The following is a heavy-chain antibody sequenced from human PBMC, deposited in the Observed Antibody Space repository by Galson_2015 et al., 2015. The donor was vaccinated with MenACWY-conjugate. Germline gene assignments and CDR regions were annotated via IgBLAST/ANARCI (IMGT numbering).Heavy chain of an antibody. CDR2: INHSGST. CDR3: ARGRGARYSGYDFPPYYYYGMDV. CDR1: GGSFSGYY. D-gene: IGHD5-12*01. J-gene: IGHJ6*02. V-gene: IGHV4-34*01. Sequence: ETLSLTCAVYGGSFSGYYWSWIRQPPGKGLEWIGEINHSGSTNYNPSLKSRVTISVDTSKNQFSLKLSPVTAADTAVYYCARGRGARYSGYDFPPYYYYGMDVWGQGTTVTVSS.